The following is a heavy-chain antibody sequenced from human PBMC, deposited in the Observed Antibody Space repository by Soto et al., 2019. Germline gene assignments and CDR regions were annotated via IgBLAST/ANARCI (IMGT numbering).Heavy chain of an antibody. V-gene: IGHV3-30-3*01. J-gene: IGHJ6*02. D-gene: IGHD3-3*01. CDR2: ISYDGSNK. CDR3: ASSSGTPLRFLEWLPPLYGMDV. CDR1: GFTFSSYA. Sequence: GGSLRLSCAASGFTFSSYAMHWVRQAPGKGLEWVAVISYDGSNKYYADSVKGRFTISRDNSKNTLYLQMNGLRAEDTAVYYCASSSGTPLRFLEWLPPLYGMDVWGQGTTVTVSS.